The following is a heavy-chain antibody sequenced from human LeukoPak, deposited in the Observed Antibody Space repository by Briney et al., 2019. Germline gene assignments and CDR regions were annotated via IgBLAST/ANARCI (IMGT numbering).Heavy chain of an antibody. D-gene: IGHD1-26*01. CDR1: GFTFISYA. J-gene: IGHJ4*02. V-gene: IGHV3-23*01. CDR3: AEASDSWELLTEIPTFDY. Sequence: GGSLRLSCAASGFTFISYAMSWVRQAPGKGLEWVSAISGSGGSTYYADSVKGRFTISRDNSKNTLYLQMNSLRAEDTAVYYCAEASDSWELLTEIPTFDYWGQGTLVTVSS. CDR2: ISGSGGST.